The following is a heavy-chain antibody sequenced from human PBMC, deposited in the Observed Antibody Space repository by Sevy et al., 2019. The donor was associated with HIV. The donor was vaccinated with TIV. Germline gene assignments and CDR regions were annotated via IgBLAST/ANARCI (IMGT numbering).Heavy chain of an antibody. CDR1: GFTVSSNY. Sequence: GGALRLSCAVSGFTVSSNYMTWVRQAPGKGLEWVSVIFGGGSTYYADSVKGRFPISRDNVRNTLSLQMNSLRAEDTAVYYCARGMILEGSWCGMDVWGHGTTVTVSS. CDR2: IFGGGST. CDR3: ARGMILEGSWCGMDV. D-gene: IGHD3-3*01. J-gene: IGHJ6*02. V-gene: IGHV3-53*01.